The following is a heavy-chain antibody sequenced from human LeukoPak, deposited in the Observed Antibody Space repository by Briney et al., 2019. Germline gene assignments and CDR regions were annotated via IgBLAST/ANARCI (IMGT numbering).Heavy chain of an antibody. CDR3: ARAYGDGFWVFDY. Sequence: SETLSLTCAVYGGSFSGYYWSWIRQPPGKGLEWIGEINHSGSTNYNPSLKSRVTISVDTSKNQFSLKLSSVTAADTAVYYCARAYGDGFWVFDYWGQGTLVTVSS. CDR1: GGSFSGYY. J-gene: IGHJ4*02. V-gene: IGHV4-34*01. CDR2: INHSGST. D-gene: IGHD4-17*01.